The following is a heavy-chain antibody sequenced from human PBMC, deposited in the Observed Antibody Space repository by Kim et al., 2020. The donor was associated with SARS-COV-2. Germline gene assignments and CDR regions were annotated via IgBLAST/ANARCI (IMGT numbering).Heavy chain of an antibody. CDR2: IYYSGST. J-gene: IGHJ5*02. CDR3: ARGSGSYDVSVWFDP. Sequence: SETLSLTCTVSGGSISSYYWSWIRQPPGKGLEWIGYIYYSGSTNYNPSLKSRVTISVDTSKNQFSLKLSSVTAADTAVYYCARGSGSYDVSVWFDPWGQGTLVTVSS. CDR1: GGSISSYY. D-gene: IGHD3-10*01. V-gene: IGHV4-59*01.